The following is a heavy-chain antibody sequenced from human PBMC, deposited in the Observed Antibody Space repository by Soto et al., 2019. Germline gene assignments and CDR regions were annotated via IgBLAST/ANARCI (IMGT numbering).Heavy chain of an antibody. CDR2: IFSNGDT. V-gene: IGHV3-66*01. D-gene: IGHD1-1*01. CDR1: GFTVSNNY. CDR3: ARDGTYNWV. Sequence: ELPLVASGGGLVQPGGSLRLSCEASGFTVSNNYVRWVRQAPGKGLERVSLIFSNGDTSYAVSEKGRFTISRYSSSKTLYLQMNSLRVDDTAVFYCARDGTYNWVGGQGIHVTVSS. J-gene: IGHJ4*02.